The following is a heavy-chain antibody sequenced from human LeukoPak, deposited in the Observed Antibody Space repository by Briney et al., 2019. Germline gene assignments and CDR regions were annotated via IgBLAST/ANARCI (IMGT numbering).Heavy chain of an antibody. V-gene: IGHV3-9*01. CDR1: GFTFDDYA. D-gene: IGHD3-10*01. CDR2: ISWNSGSI. CDR3: ARVKINELLWCGELLSAYCYYGMDV. J-gene: IGHJ6*02. Sequence: PGRSLRLSCAASGFTFDDYAMHWVRQAPGKGLEWVSGISWNSGSIGYADSVKGRFTISRDNAKRSLYLQMNSLRDEDTAVYYCARVKINELLWCGELLSAYCYYGMDVWGQGTTVTVSS.